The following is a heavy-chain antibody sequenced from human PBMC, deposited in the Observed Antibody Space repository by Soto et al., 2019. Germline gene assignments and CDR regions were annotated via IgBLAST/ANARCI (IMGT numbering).Heavy chain of an antibody. CDR3: ARGRYVLRYFDWSHYNWFDP. J-gene: IGHJ5*02. CDR2: INHSGST. V-gene: IGHV4-34*01. D-gene: IGHD3-9*01. CDR1: GGSFSGYY. Sequence: QVQLQQWGAGLLKPSETLSLTCAVYGGSFSGYYWSWIRQPPGKGLEWIGEINHSGSTNYNPSLKSRVTISVDTSKNQFSLKLSSVTAADTAVYYCARGRYVLRYFDWSHYNWFDPWGQGTLVTVSS.